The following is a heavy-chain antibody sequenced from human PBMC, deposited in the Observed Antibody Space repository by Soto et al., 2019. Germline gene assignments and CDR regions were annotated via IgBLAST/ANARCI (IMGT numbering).Heavy chain of an antibody. CDR2: MNPNSGNT. V-gene: IGHV1-8*01. CDR3: ARHLHPTTGYCPSTSCYHFDY. CDR1: GYTFTSYD. D-gene: IGHD2-2*01. Sequence: QVQLVQSGAEVKKPGASVKVSCKASGYTFTSYDINWVRQATGQGLEWMGWMNPNSGNTGYAQKFQGRVTMTRNTSISTAYMELSSLRSEDTAVYYCARHLHPTTGYCPSTSCYHFDYWGQGTLVTVSS. J-gene: IGHJ4*02.